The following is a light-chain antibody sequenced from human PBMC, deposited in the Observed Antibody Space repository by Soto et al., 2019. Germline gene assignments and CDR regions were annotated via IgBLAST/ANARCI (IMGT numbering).Light chain of an antibody. V-gene: IGKV2-28*01. J-gene: IGKJ4*01. CDR3: AQGLATPFT. CDR1: RNLLHSNGYYY. CDR2: LGS. Sequence: EIVLTQSPLSLPVTPGEPASISCRSSRNLLHSNGYYYLDWYLQKPGQSPQLLIYLGSNRASGVPDRLSGSGSVTDFTLTISRVQAEDVLVYFCAQGLATPFTFGGGTKVEIK.